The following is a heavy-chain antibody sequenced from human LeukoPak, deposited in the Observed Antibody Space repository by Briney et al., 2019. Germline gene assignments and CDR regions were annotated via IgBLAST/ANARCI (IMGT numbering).Heavy chain of an antibody. V-gene: IGHV4-34*01. CDR1: GGSFSGYY. Sequence: SETLSLTCAVYGGSFSGYYWSWIRQPPGKGLEWIGEINHSGSTNYNPSLKSRGTISVDTSKNQFSLTLSSVTAADTAVYYCARHTVVVPAAMFPPTYYYYMDVWGKGTTVTISS. CDR2: INHSGST. CDR3: ARHTVVVPAAMFPPTYYYYMDV. D-gene: IGHD2-2*01. J-gene: IGHJ6*03.